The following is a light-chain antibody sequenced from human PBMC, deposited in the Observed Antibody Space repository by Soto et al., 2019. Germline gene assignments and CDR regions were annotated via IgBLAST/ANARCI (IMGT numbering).Light chain of an antibody. V-gene: IGKV3-11*01. CDR1: QSVSNN. Sequence: EILMTQSPATLSVSPGDIATLSCSASQSVSNNLACYQQRPGQAPRLLIYDASNRATGIPARFSGSGSGTDFTLTISRLEPEDSAVYYCQQRHMWPITFGQGTRLEIK. J-gene: IGKJ5*01. CDR3: QQRHMWPIT. CDR2: DAS.